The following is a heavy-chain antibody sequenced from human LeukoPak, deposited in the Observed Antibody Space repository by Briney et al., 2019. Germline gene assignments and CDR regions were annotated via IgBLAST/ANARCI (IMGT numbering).Heavy chain of an antibody. CDR2: IYPADSDT. V-gene: IGHV5-51*01. Sequence: GESLKISCKGSGYNFTNYWIGWVRQMPGKGLEWMGIIYPADSDTRYSPSFQGQVTISADKSISTAYLQWSSLKDSDTAIYYCARLGSSWNFDYWGHGALVTVSS. D-gene: IGHD6-13*01. CDR1: GYNFTNYW. J-gene: IGHJ4*01. CDR3: ARLGSSWNFDY.